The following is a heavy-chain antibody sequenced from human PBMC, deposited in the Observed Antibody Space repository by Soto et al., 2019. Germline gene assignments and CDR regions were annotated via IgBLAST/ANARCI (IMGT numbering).Heavy chain of an antibody. D-gene: IGHD6-19*01. CDR2: IYYSGST. V-gene: IGHV4-59*01. CDR3: ARDRSVAVAGTNWFDP. J-gene: IGHJ5*02. CDR1: GGSISSYY. Sequence: SETLSLTCTVSGGSISSYYWSWIRQPPGKGLEWIGYIYYSGSTNYNPSLKSRVTISVDTSKNQFSLKLSSVTAADTAVYYCARDRSVAVAGTNWFDPWGQGTLVTVS.